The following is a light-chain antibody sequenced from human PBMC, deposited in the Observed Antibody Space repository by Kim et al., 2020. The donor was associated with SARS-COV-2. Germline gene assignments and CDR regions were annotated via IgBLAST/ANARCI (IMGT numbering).Light chain of an antibody. CDR2: YDT. Sequence: SYELTQPPSVSVAPGKTARITCGGNNIGSKSVHWYQQKPGQAPVLVIYYDTDRPSGIPERFSGSNSGNTATLTISRVEAGDDADYYCQVWDSSSDHCVFGGGTQLTVL. V-gene: IGLV3-21*04. CDR1: NIGSKS. J-gene: IGLJ3*02. CDR3: QVWDSSSDHCV.